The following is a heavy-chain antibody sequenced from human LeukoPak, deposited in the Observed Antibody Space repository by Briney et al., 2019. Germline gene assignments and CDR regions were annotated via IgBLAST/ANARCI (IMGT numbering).Heavy chain of an antibody. J-gene: IGHJ4*02. V-gene: IGHV3-23*01. CDR3: AKDGNYYDSSGYYVY. CDR1: GFTFSSYA. D-gene: IGHD3-22*01. Sequence: GASLRLSCAASGFTFSSYAMSWVRQAPGKGLEWVSAISGSGGSTYYADSVKGRFTISRDNSKNTLYLQVNSLRAEDTAVYYCAKDGNYYDSSGYYVYWGQGTLVTVSS. CDR2: ISGSGGST.